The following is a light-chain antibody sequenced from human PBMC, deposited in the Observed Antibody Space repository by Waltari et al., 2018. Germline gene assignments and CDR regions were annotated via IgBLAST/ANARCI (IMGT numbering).Light chain of an antibody. J-gene: IGLJ1*01. CDR2: DVT. Sequence: QSALTQPASVSGSPGQSIPISCTGPFSDVGRYDYVSWHQQHPAKAPKLLIHDVTDRPSGVADRFSGSKSGNTASLTISGLQADDEADYYCTSYTSSTTTPYVFGTGTQVTV. CDR3: TSYTSSTTTPYV. CDR1: FSDVGRYDY. V-gene: IGLV2-14*03.